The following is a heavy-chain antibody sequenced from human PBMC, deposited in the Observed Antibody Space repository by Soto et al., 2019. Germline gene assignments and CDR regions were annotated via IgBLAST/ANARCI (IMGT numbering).Heavy chain of an antibody. Sequence: QVQLQESGPGLVKPSQTLSITCTVSGVSMSSGGYYWTWIRQHPGKGLEWIGYTYYSGSTYYNPSLKSRLTISVDTSKNQFSLRLSSVTAADTDVYYCAREEAGAFDIWGQGTMVTVSS. V-gene: IGHV4-31*03. CDR2: TYYSGST. D-gene: IGHD3-10*01. J-gene: IGHJ3*02. CDR3: AREEAGAFDI. CDR1: GVSMSSGGYY.